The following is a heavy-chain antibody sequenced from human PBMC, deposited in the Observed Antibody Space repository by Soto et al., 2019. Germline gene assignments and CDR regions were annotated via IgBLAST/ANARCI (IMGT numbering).Heavy chain of an antibody. D-gene: IGHD1-1*01. V-gene: IGHV3-21*01. CDR2: ISSSSSYI. CDR3: ARDLERVWYYYYGMDV. CDR1: EFNFRSYS. J-gene: IGHJ6*02. Sequence: GGSLRLSCAASEFNFRSYSMNWVRQAPGKGLEWVSSISSSSSYIYYADSVKGRFTISRDNAKNSLYLQMNSLRAEDTAVYYCARDLERVWYYYYGMDVWGQGTTVTVSS.